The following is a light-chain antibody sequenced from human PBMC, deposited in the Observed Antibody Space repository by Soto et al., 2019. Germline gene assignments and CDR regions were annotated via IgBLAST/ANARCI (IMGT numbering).Light chain of an antibody. Sequence: QSVLTQPPSVSGAPGQRVTISCTGSSSNIGAGHDVHWYQQLPGTAPKLLIYGNNNRPSGVPDRFSGSKSGTSASLAITGLQAEDEADYYCQSYDSRLSGFVVFGGGTQLTVL. CDR2: GNN. CDR3: QSYDSRLSGFVV. J-gene: IGLJ7*01. CDR1: SSNIGAGHD. V-gene: IGLV1-40*01.